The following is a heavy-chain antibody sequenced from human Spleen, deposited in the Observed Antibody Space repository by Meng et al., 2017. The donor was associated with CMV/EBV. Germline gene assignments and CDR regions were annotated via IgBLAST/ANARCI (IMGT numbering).Heavy chain of an antibody. CDR3: ARMGMVRGWKV. D-gene: IGHD3-10*01. J-gene: IGHJ6*02. Sequence: GESLKISCAASGFTFSSYWMHWVRQAPGKGLVWVSRINSDGSSTSYADSVKGRFTISRDNAKNTLYLQMNSLRAEDTAVYYCARMGMVRGWKVWGQGTTVTVSS. CDR2: INSDGSST. V-gene: IGHV3-74*01. CDR1: GFTFSSYW.